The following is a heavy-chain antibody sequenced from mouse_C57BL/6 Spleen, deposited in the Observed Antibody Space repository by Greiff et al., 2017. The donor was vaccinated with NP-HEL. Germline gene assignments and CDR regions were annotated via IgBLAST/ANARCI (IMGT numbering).Heavy chain of an antibody. D-gene: IGHD1-1*01. CDR1: GYTFTSYW. J-gene: IGHJ1*03. CDR3: AREDYYGSSYLYFDV. Sequence: QVQLQQPGAELVRPGSSVKLSCKASGYTFTSYWMHWVKQRPIQGLEWIGNIDPSDSETHYNQKFKDKATLTVDKSSSTAYMQLSSLTSEDSAVYYCAREDYYGSSYLYFDVWGTGTTVTVSS. CDR2: IDPSDSET. V-gene: IGHV1-52*01.